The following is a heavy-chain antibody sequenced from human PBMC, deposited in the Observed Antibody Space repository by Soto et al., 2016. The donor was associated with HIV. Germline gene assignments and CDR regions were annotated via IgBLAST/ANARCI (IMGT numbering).Heavy chain of an antibody. D-gene: IGHD2-15*01. Sequence: QVQLVQSGAEVKKPGASVKVSCKASGYIFTSYDINWVRQATGQGLEWMGWMNPNSGNTGYAQKFQGRVTITRNTSISTAYMELSSLRSEDTAVYYCARGRRIGGAGQGWFDPWGQGNPGHRLL. V-gene: IGHV1-8*03. CDR2: MNPNSGNT. CDR3: ARGRRIGGAGQGWFDP. J-gene: IGHJ5*02. CDR1: GYIFTSYD.